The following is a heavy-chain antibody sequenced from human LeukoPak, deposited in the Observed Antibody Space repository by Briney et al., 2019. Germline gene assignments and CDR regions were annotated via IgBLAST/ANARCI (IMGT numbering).Heavy chain of an antibody. D-gene: IGHD1-1*01. CDR2: INPNSGGT. CDR3: ARMGTTGTPYYYYGMDV. Sequence: GASVKVSCKASGYTFTGYYIHWVRQAPGQGLEWMGWINPNSGGTNYAQKFQGRVTMTRDTSISTAYMELSRLRSDDTAVYYCARMGTTGTPYYYYGMDVWGQGTTVTVSS. V-gene: IGHV1-2*02. CDR1: GYTFTGYY. J-gene: IGHJ6*02.